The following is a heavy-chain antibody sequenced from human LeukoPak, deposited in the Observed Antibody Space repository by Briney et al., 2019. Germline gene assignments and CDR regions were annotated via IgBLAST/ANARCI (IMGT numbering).Heavy chain of an antibody. J-gene: IGHJ5*02. V-gene: IGHV3-11*04. D-gene: IGHD6-6*01. Sequence: PGGSLRLSCAASGFTFSDHYMNWIRQAPGKGLEWVSYISSSGRTISYADSVKDRFTIFRDNAKNSLYLQMNSLRAEDTAVYFCARGISTRPLDTWGQGTLVTVSS. CDR3: ARGISTRPLDT. CDR2: ISSSGRTI. CDR1: GFTFSDHY.